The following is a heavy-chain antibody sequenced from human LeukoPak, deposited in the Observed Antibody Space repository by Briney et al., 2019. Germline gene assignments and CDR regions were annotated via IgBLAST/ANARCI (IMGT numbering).Heavy chain of an antibody. J-gene: IGHJ4*02. CDR1: GFTFSSYS. V-gene: IGHV3-21*01. Sequence: GGSLRLSCAASGFTFSSYSMNWVRQAPGKGLEWVSSISSSSSYIYYADSVKGRFTISRDNAKNSLYLQMDSLRAEDTAVYYCARDLLTVTTFDYWGQGTLVTVSS. CDR3: ARDLLTVTTFDY. CDR2: ISSSSSYI. D-gene: IGHD4-17*01.